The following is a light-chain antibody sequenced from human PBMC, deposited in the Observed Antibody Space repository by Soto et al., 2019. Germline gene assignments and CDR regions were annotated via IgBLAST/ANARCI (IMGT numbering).Light chain of an antibody. J-gene: IGKJ1*01. CDR3: QQYKSFPWT. CDR2: ESS. V-gene: IGKV1-39*01. Sequence: DVRVTQSPPSLSASVGDTVTVSYRASQTISPFLNWYQCKPGKPPKLLIYESSNMRSGVSSRFSGSGSGTEFTLTISSLQPEDLATYYCQQYKSFPWTFGQGTKVDIK. CDR1: QTISPF.